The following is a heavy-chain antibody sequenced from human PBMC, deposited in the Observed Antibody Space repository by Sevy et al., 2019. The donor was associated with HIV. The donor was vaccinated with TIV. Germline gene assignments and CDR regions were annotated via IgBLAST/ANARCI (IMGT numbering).Heavy chain of an antibody. CDR3: ARDYYDSSGYEGYWFDP. CDR1: GGSISSGCYY. D-gene: IGHD3-22*01. Sequence: SETLSLTCTVSGGSISSGCYYWSWIRQHPGKGLEWIGYIYYSGSTYYNPSLKSRVTISVDTSKNQFSLKLSSVTAADTAVYYCARDYYDSSGYEGYWFDPWGQGTLVTVSS. J-gene: IGHJ5*02. V-gene: IGHV4-31*03. CDR2: IYYSGST.